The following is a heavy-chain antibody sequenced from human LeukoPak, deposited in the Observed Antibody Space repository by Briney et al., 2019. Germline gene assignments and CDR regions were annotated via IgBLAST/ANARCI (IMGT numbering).Heavy chain of an antibody. J-gene: IGHJ6*02. D-gene: IGHD3-10*01. V-gene: IGHV3-7*03. CDR2: IKQDGSEK. CDR1: EFTFSSYW. Sequence: GGSLRLSCAASEFTFSSYWMSWVRQAPGKGLEWVANIKQDGSEKYYVDSVKGRFTISRDNAKNSLYLQMNSLRAEDTAVYYCARDRVRGQGYYYYYGMDVWGQGTTVTVSS. CDR3: ARDRVRGQGYYYYYGMDV.